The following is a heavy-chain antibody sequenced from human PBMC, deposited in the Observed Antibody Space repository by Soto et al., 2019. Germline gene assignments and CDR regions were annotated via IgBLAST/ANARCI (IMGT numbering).Heavy chain of an antibody. J-gene: IGHJ5*02. CDR3: ARESCSGGNCYCGWSAP. CDR2: ISSNGGST. Sequence: EVQLVESGGGLVQPGGSLRLSCAASGFTFSSYAMHWVRQAPGNGLEYVSAISSNGGSTYYANSVKGRFTISRANSGNTMYLLMGGLSAGDVAVYHCARESCSGGNCYCGWSAPWGQATLVTVSS. CDR1: GFTFSSYA. V-gene: IGHV3-64*01. D-gene: IGHD2-15*01.